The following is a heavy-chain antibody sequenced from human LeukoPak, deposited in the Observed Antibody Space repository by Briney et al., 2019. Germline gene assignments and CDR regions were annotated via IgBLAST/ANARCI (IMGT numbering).Heavy chain of an antibody. CDR3: TRNGGGCSSTSCYAGRFDP. CDR2: VTSQAFGGKI. D-gene: IGHD2-2*01. Sequence: PGGSLRLSCTASGFNFGAYAMSWVRQAPGKGLEWVGFVTSQAFGGKIEYAASVRGRFTISRDDSKSTAYLQMNSLKTEDTAVYFCTRNGGGCSSTSCYAGRFDPWGRGTQVTVSS. CDR1: GFNFGAYA. V-gene: IGHV3-49*04. J-gene: IGHJ5*02.